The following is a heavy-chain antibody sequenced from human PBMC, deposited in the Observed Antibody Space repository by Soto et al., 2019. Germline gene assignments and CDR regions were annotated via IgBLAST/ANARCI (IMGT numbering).Heavy chain of an antibody. CDR2: IKSKTDGGTT. J-gene: IGHJ4*02. Sequence: EVQLVESGGGLVKPGGSLRLSCAASGFTFSNAWMNWVRQAPGKGLEWVGRIKSKTDGGTTDYAAPVKGSFTISRDDSKNTLYLQMNSLKTEDTAVYYCTTDPTAMVSPDFDYWGQGTLVTVSS. CDR1: GFTFSNAW. CDR3: TTDPTAMVSPDFDY. V-gene: IGHV3-15*07. D-gene: IGHD5-18*01.